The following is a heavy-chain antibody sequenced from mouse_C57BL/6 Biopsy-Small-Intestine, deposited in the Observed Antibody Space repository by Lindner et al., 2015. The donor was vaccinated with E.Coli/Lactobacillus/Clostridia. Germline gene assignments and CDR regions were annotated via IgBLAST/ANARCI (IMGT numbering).Heavy chain of an antibody. Sequence: VQLQESGGGLVKPGGSLKLSCAASGFTFSDYGMHWVRQAPEKGLEWVAYISSGSSTIYYADTVEGRFTVSRDNAKNTLFLQMTSLRSEDTAMYYCTNRGRDYYAMDYWGQGTSVTVSS. V-gene: IGHV5-17*01. D-gene: IGHD3-3*01. CDR3: TNRGRDYYAMDY. J-gene: IGHJ4*01. CDR2: ISSGSSTI. CDR1: GFTFSDYG.